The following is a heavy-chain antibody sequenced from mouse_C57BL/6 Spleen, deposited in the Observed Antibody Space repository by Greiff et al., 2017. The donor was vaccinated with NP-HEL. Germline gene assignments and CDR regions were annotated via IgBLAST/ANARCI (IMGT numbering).Heavy chain of an antibody. CDR3: AREGYYGSLFAY. Sequence: QVQLQQPGAELVMPGASVKLSCKASGYTFTSYWMHWVKQRPGQGLEWIGEIDPSDSYTNYNQKFKGKSTLTVDKSSSTAYMQLSSLTSEDSAVYYCAREGYYGSLFAYWGQGTLVTVSA. D-gene: IGHD1-1*01. V-gene: IGHV1-69*01. CDR2: IDPSDSYT. CDR1: GYTFTSYW. J-gene: IGHJ3*01.